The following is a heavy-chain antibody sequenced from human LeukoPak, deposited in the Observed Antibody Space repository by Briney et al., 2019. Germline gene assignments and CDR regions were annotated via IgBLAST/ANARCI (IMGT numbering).Heavy chain of an antibody. CDR2: ISYDGSNK. J-gene: IGHJ4*02. CDR3: AKSINSYHFDY. V-gene: IGHV3-30*18. CDR1: GFTFSSYG. Sequence: PGGSLRLSCAASGFTFSSYGMHWVRQAPGKGLEWVAVISYDGSNKYYADSVKGRFTISRDNSKNTLYLQMNSLRAEDTAVYYCAKSINSYHFDYWGQGTLVTVSS. D-gene: IGHD2-21*01.